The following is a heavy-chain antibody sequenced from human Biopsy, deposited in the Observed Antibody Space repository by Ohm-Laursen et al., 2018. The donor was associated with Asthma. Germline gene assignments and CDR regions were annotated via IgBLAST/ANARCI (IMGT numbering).Heavy chain of an antibody. CDR3: ARERAGVLGSYNGMDV. V-gene: IGHV3-30-3*01. CDR1: GFTFRSYA. CDR2: VTYDGISQ. Sequence: SLRLSCAAPGFTFRSYAMHWVRQVAGKGLDWVAVVTYDGISQYYAESVKGRFTISRDNSRNTLNLQMNSVRPDDTAVYFCARERAGVLGSYNGMDVWGPGTTVSVSS. D-gene: IGHD2-8*01. J-gene: IGHJ6*02.